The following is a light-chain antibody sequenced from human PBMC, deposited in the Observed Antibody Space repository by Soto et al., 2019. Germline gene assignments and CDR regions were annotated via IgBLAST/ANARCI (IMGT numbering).Light chain of an antibody. J-gene: IGKJ1*01. CDR2: DAS. V-gene: IGKV1-5*01. CDR1: QSISSW. Sequence: DIQMTQSPSTLSAFVGDRVTITCRASQSISSWLAWYQQKPGQAPKLLIYDASSLESGVPSRFSGSGSGTEVSLTISSLQPDEFATYYCQQYKPDLWTFGQGTQVEIK. CDR3: QQYKPDLWT.